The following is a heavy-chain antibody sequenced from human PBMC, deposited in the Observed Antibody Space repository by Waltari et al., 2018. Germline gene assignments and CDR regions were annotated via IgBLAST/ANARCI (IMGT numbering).Heavy chain of an antibody. Sequence: QVQLQQWGAGLLKPSETLSLTCAVYGGSFSGYYWSWLRQPPGKGLEWIGEINHSGSTNYNPSLKSRVTISVDTSKNQFSLKLSSVTAADTAVYYCARCSSGFRVRKSLFDYWGQGTLVTVSS. J-gene: IGHJ4*02. V-gene: IGHV4-34*01. CDR1: GGSFSGYY. CDR2: INHSGST. D-gene: IGHD6-19*01. CDR3: ARCSSGFRVRKSLFDY.